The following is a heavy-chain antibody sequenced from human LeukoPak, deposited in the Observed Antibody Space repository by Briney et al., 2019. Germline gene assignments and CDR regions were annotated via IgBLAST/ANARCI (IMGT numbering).Heavy chain of an antibody. CDR3: ARRACSSTSCRPAEYYYYGMDV. D-gene: IGHD2-2*01. V-gene: IGHV1-69*04. J-gene: IGHJ6*02. Sequence: GSSVKVSCKASGGTFSSYAISWVRQAPGQGLEWMGRIIPILGIANYAQKFQGRVTITADKSTSTAYMELSSLRSEDTAVYYCARRACSSTSCRPAEYYYYGMDVWGQGTTVTVSS. CDR1: GGTFSSYA. CDR2: IIPILGIA.